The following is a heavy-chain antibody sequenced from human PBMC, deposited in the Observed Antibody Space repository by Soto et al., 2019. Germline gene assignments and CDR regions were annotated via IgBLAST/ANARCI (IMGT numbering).Heavy chain of an antibody. V-gene: IGHV3-23*01. J-gene: IGHJ6*03. Sequence: GGSLRLSCAASGFTFSSYAMSWVRQAPGKGLEWVSAISGSGGSTYYADSVKGRFTISRDNSKNTLYLQMNSLRAEDTAVYYCAKASRITMVRGENYYYYYMDVWGKGTTVTVSS. CDR1: GFTFSSYA. CDR2: ISGSGGST. D-gene: IGHD3-10*01. CDR3: AKASRITMVRGENYYYYYMDV.